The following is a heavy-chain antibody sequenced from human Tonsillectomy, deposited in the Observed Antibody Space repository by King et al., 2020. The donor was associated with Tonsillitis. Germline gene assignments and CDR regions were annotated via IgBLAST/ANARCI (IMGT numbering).Heavy chain of an antibody. J-gene: IGHJ3*02. V-gene: IGHV3-23*04. CDR1: GFTFSNYA. CDR2: ISGTGGST. D-gene: IGHD3-22*01. CDR3: AKELSATQINMIVEDAFDI. Sequence: VQLVESGGGLVQPGGSLRLSCAASGFTFSNYAMTWVRQAPGKGLEWVSTISGTGGSTYYADSVKGRFTISRDNSKNTLNLQMNSLRAEDTALYYCAKELSATQINMIVEDAFDIWGQGTMVTVSS.